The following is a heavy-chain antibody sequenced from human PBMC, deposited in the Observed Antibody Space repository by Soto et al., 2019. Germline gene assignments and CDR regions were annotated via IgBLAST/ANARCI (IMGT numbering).Heavy chain of an antibody. CDR3: ARGHDMLQNEFDI. D-gene: IGHD2-8*01. Sequence: QVQLVQSGAEVKKPGASVKVSCKASGYIFTNYYMHWVRQAPGQGLEWMGIINPSGGSTSFAQKFQGRVTMNRDTSTSTVYLELSSLRSEDTAVYYCARGHDMLQNEFDIWGQGTMVTVSS. CDR1: GYIFTNYY. CDR2: INPSGGST. J-gene: IGHJ3*02. V-gene: IGHV1-46*01.